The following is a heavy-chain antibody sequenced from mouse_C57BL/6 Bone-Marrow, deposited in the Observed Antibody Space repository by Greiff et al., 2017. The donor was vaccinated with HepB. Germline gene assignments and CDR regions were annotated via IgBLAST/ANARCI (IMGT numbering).Heavy chain of an antibody. CDR3: ARSFITTSFDV. CDR2: IHPNSGST. V-gene: IGHV1-64*01. CDR1: GYTFTSYW. D-gene: IGHD1-1*01. Sequence: QVQLQQPGAELVKPGASVKLSCKASGYTFTSYWMHWVKQRPGQGLEWIGMIHPNSGSTNYNEKFKSKATLTVDKSSSTAYMQLSSLTSEDSAVYYCARSFITTSFDVWGTGTTVTVSS. J-gene: IGHJ1*03.